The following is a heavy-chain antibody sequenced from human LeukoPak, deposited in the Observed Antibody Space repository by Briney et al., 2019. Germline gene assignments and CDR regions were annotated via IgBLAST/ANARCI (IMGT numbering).Heavy chain of an antibody. D-gene: IGHD3-10*01. CDR3: ANCKYYYGSGSYSDHFDY. CDR1: GFTVSSNY. Sequence: PGGSLRLSCAASGFTVSSNYMSWVRQAPGKGLEWVSVIYSGGSTYYADSVKGRFTISRDNSENTLYLQMNSLRAEGTAVYYCANCKYYYGSGSYSDHFDYWGQGTLVTVSS. J-gene: IGHJ4*02. V-gene: IGHV3-53*01. CDR2: IYSGGST.